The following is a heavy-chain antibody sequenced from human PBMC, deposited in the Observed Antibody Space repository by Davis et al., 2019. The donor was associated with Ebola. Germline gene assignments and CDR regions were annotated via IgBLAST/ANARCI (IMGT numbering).Heavy chain of an antibody. V-gene: IGHV4-59*01. CDR1: GGSFPSYY. CDR3: ARVGDFQGVY. CDR2: IEHHGRT. J-gene: IGHJ4*02. D-gene: IGHD2-8*01. Sequence: PGGSLRLSCTVSGGSFPSYYWSWLRQPPGRGLEWIGYIEHHGRTEYIPSLNNRVTISLDTSKNHFSLKVSSVTAADTAVYYCARVGDFQGVYWGQGALVTVSS.